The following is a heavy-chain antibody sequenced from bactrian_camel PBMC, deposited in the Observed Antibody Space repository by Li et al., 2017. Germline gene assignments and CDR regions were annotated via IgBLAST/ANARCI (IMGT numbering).Heavy chain of an antibody. CDR3: AADLLFLPLGSVLSDVSCSNDEYTY. Sequence: HVQLVESGGGLVQPGGSLNLSCAVSGVTLTNACMAWFRQVPGKEREGVASIDTDGGKTWYADSVEGRFTISLANAKNTVYLHMNNLKPEDTAVYYCAADLLFLPLGSVLSDVSCSNDEYTYWGRGTQVTVST. CDR2: IDTDGGKT. CDR1: GVTLTNAC. D-gene: IGHD1*01. J-gene: IGHJ4*01. V-gene: IGHV3S1*01.